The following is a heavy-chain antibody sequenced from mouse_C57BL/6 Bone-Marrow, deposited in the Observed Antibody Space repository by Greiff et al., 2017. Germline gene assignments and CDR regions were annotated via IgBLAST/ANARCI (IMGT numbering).Heavy chain of an antibody. J-gene: IGHJ2*01. V-gene: IGHV1-82*01. CDR2: IYPGDGDT. CDR3: ARERDGYDRNYFDY. CDR1: GYAFSSSW. D-gene: IGHD2-2*01. Sequence: QVQLQQSGPELVKPGASVKISCKASGYAFSSSWMNWVKQRPGKGLEWIGRIYPGDGDTNYNGKFKGKATLTADKSSSTAYMQLSSLTSEDSAVYFCARERDGYDRNYFDYWGQGTTLTVSS.